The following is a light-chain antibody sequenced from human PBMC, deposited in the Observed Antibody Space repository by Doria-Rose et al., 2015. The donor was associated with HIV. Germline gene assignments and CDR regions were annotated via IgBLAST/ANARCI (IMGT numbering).Light chain of an antibody. CDR1: NSDVGNYNY. V-gene: IGLV2-14*03. CDR2: DVN. CDR3: SSYTSDTTLL. J-gene: IGLJ1*01. Sequence: QSVLIQPASVSGSPGQSITISCTGTNSDVGNYNYVSWFQQHPGKAPKLIIYDVNYRPSGVSHRFSGSKSGNTASLAISGLQAEDEADYYCSSYTSDTTLLFGTGTKVTVL.